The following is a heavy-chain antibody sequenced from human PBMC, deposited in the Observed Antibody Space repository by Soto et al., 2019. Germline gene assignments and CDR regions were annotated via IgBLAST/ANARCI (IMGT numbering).Heavy chain of an antibody. CDR2: IYHTGST. CDR1: GGSISSRNYY. Sequence: SETLSLTCTVSGGSISSRNYYWGWVRQLPGKGLEWIGEIYHTGSTIYNPSLQSRVTLSVDKSKNEFSLKMSSVTAADTAVYFCASKFGQLLVDAFDIWGQGKMVTVSS. D-gene: IGHD3-10*01. V-gene: IGHV4-61*05. J-gene: IGHJ3*02. CDR3: ASKFGQLLVDAFDI.